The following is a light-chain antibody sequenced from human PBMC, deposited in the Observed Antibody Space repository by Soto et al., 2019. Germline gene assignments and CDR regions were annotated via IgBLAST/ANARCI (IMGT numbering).Light chain of an antibody. V-gene: IGKV1-33*01. J-gene: IGKJ4*01. Sequence: DIQMTQSPSSLSASVGDRVTITCQATQDINKYLNWYQQKPGRAPNLLIYDAATLETGVPSRFSGSGSGTDYTFTISSLQPEDIATYYCQQYDYLPLTFGGGTTVEIQ. CDR1: QDINKY. CDR2: DAA. CDR3: QQYDYLPLT.